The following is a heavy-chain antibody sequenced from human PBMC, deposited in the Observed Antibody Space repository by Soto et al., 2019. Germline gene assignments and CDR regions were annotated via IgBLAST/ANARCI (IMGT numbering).Heavy chain of an antibody. CDR3: AREGTYYDFWSGYYFFDY. CDR1: GGTFSSYA. J-gene: IGHJ4*02. V-gene: IGHV1-69*13. Sequence: SVKVSCKASGGTFSSYAISWVRQAPGQGLEWMGGIIPIFGTANYAQKFQGRVTITVDESTSTAYMELSSLRSEDTAVYYCAREGTYYDFWSGYYFFDYWGQGTLVTVSS. CDR2: IIPIFGTA. D-gene: IGHD3-3*01.